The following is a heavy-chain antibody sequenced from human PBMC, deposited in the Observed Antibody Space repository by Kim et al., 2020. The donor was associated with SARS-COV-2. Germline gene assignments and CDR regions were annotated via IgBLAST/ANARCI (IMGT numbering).Heavy chain of an antibody. J-gene: IGHJ4*02. CDR2: VYHSGST. CDR1: GGSISSSFNY. V-gene: IGHV4-39*01. CDR3: ARLPHDSSGYVDS. D-gene: IGHD3-22*01. Sequence: SETLSLTCTVSGGSISSSFNYWGWIRQPPGKGLEWIGSVYHSGSTYDGPSLKSRVTVSVDTSKNEFYLKVTSVTAADTAVYFCARLPHDSSGYVDSWGPGILVTVSS.